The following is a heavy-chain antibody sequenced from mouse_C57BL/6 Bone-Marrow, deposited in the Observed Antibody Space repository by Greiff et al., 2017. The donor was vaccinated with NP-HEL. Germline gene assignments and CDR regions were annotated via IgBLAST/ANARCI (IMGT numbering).Heavy chain of an antibody. Sequence: LQQSGPGLVKPSQSLSLTCSVTGYSITSGYYWNWIRQFPGNKLEWMGYISYDGSNNYNPSLKNRISITRDTSKNQFFLKLNSVTTEDTATYYCARGIYYADFDVWGTGTTVTVSS. J-gene: IGHJ1*03. V-gene: IGHV3-6*01. CDR3: ARGIYYADFDV. D-gene: IGHD2-1*01. CDR1: GYSITSGYY. CDR2: ISYDGSN.